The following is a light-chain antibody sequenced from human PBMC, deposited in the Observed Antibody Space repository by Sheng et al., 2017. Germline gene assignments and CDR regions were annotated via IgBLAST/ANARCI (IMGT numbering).Light chain of an antibody. J-gene: IGKJ2*01. Sequence: DIQMTQSPSSLSASVGDRVTITCRASQGIRDDLGCYQQKPGKAPKRLIYAASQLQSGVPSRFTGSASGTDFALTISSLQPEDFATYYCQQTFSTPYTFGPGTKLEIK. V-gene: IGKV1-39*01. CDR1: QGIRDD. CDR3: QQTFSTPYT. CDR2: AAS.